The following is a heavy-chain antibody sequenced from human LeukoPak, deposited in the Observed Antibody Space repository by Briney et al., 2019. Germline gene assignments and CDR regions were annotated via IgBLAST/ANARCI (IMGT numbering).Heavy chain of an antibody. J-gene: IGHJ6*03. V-gene: IGHV4-4*07. CDR1: GGSISTYY. Sequence: SETLSHTCTVSGGSISTYYGSWIRQPAGKGLEWIGRIYSSGSTNYNPSLKSRVTMSVDTSKNQFSLKLSSVTAADTAVYFCARDRSWFGETYYYSMDVWGKGTTVTVSS. D-gene: IGHD3-10*01. CDR3: ARDRSWFGETYYYSMDV. CDR2: IYSSGST.